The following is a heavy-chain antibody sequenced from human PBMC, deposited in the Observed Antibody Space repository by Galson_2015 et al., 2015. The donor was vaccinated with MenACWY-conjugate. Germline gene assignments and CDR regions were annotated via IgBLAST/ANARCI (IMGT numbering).Heavy chain of an antibody. CDR3: VRAEGWLRSAFDI. Sequence: PRLSCAASGFRFRSYTLYWVRQDPGKGLEWVAVVSYDGSTKHYTDSVKGRFTISRDNSNNTVSLQMNSLRPEDTAIYYCVRAEGWLRSAFDIWGQGTMVTVSS. D-gene: IGHD5-24*01. CDR2: VSYDGSTK. J-gene: IGHJ3*02. CDR1: GFRFRSYT. V-gene: IGHV3-30*10.